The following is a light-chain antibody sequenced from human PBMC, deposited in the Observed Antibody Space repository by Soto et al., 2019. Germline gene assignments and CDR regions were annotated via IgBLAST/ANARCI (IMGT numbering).Light chain of an antibody. V-gene: IGLV2-8*01. CDR2: EVT. CDR1: SSDVGAYNY. CDR3: SSYAGSQNLVL. J-gene: IGLJ2*01. Sequence: QSALTQPPSASGTPGQSITISCTGTSSDVGAYNYVSWYQQHPGKAPKLIVYEVTKRPSGVPDRFSGSKSDNTASLTVSGLQADDEADYYCSSYAGSQNLVLFGGGTQLTVL.